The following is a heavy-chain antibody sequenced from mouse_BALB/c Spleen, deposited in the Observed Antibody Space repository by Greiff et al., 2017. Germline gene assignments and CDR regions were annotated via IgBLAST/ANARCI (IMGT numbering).Heavy chain of an antibody. D-gene: IGHD2-3*01. V-gene: IGHV3-2*02. CDR1: GYSITSDYA. CDR3: ASTDGYYVAFAY. Sequence: EVQRVESGPGLVKPSQSLSLTCTVTGYSITSDYAWNWIRQFPGNQLEWMGYISYSGSTSYNPSLKSRIPITRDTSKNQFFLQLNSVTTEDTATYYCASTDGYYVAFAYWGQGTLVTVSA. J-gene: IGHJ3*01. CDR2: ISYSGST.